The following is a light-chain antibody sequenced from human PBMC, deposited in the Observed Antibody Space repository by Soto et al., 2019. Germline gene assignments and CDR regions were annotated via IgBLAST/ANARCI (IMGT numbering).Light chain of an antibody. CDR2: AAS. CDR1: QGISSY. Sequence: AIRMTQSPSSLSASTGDRVTITCRASQGISSYLAWYRQKPGKAPKLLIYAASTLQSGVPSRFSGSGSGTDFTLTISCLQSEDFAVYFCKQYNNWPRWAFGQGTKVDIK. J-gene: IGKJ1*01. CDR3: KQYNNWPRWA. V-gene: IGKV1-8*01.